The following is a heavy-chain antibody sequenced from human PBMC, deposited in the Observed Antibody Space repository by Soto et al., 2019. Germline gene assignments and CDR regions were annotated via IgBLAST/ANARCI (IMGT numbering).Heavy chain of an antibody. J-gene: IGHJ4*02. CDR3: ARDREVVVVPAATGWDY. V-gene: IGHV1-46*03. D-gene: IGHD2-2*01. CDR1: GYTFTSYY. CDR2: INPSGGST. Sequence: ASVKVSCKASGYTFTSYYMHWVRQAPGQGLEWMGIINPSGGSTSYAQKFQGRVTMTRDTSTSTVYMELSSLRSEDTAVYYCARDREVVVVPAATGWDYWGQRTLDTFSS.